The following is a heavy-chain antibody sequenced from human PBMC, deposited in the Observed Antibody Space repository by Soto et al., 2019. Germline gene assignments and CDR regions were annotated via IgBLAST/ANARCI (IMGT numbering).Heavy chain of an antibody. CDR3: AHAFGGTSWPNDAFDV. J-gene: IGHJ3*01. Sequence: QITLKESGPTLVKPTQTLTLTCIFSGFSFSADGVGVGWIRQPPGKALEWLALIYWDDDTRYRPSLKSRLTSTKDSSKTQVVLTMTNMDPVDTATYYCAHAFGGTSWPNDAFDVWGQGTVVTVSS. CDR1: GFSFSADGVG. V-gene: IGHV2-5*02. D-gene: IGHD3-16*01. CDR2: IYWDDDT.